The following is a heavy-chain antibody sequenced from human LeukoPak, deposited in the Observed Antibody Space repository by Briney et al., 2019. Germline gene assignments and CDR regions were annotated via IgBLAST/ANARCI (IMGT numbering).Heavy chain of an antibody. CDR1: GFTFSSYS. Sequence: GGSLRLSCAASGFTFSSYSMNWVRQAPGKGLEWVSSISSSSSYIYYADSVKDRFTISRDNAKNSLYLQMNSLRAEDTAVYYCAREHDYGGSDYWGQGTLVTVSS. D-gene: IGHD4-23*01. J-gene: IGHJ4*02. CDR2: ISSSSSYI. V-gene: IGHV3-21*01. CDR3: AREHDYGGSDY.